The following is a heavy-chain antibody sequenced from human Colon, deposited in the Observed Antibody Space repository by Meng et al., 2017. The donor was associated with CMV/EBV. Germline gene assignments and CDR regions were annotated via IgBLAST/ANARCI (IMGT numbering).Heavy chain of an antibody. CDR1: GFTFGDFG. CDR3: AKSRGAGPSALNY. Sequence: GESLKISCATSGFTFGDFGMNWVRQAPGKGLEWVSVISDTGDSTIYADSVKGRFTISRDNSKNTLYLQMNSLRADDTAVYYCAKSRGAGPSALNYWGQGTLVTVSS. D-gene: IGHD2-2*01. CDR2: ISDTGDST. J-gene: IGHJ4*02. V-gene: IGHV3-23*01.